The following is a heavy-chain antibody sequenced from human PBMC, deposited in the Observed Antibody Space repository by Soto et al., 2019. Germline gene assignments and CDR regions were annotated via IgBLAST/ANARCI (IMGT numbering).Heavy chain of an antibody. CDR2: INHSGST. V-gene: IGHV4-34*01. D-gene: IGHD3-16*02. CDR1: GGSFSGYY. CDR3: ARGKLSDYVWGSYRYHFDY. J-gene: IGHJ4*02. Sequence: SETLSLTCAVYGGSFSGYYWSWIRQPPGKGLEWIGEINHSGSTNYNPSLKSRVTISVDTAKNQFSLKLSSVTAADTAVYYCARGKLSDYVWGSYRYHFDYWGQGTVVTVSS.